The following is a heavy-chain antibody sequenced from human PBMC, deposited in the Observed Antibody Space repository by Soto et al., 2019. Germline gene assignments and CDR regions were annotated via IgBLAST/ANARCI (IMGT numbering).Heavy chain of an antibody. CDR1: GDSLRRGFHH. Sequence: QVQLQESGSGLLKPSQTLSLDCSVSGDSLRRGFHHWSWIRQTPGKGLQLIGYIDTNGDTHYDPSLSHRLNMSIVTTESRFSLKWTSVTAADTAVYYCARGTVYYCPNDKCGFFFDHWGQGALVTVTS. J-gene: IGHJ4*02. V-gene: IGHV4-31*03. CDR3: ARGTVYYCPNDKCGFFFDH. CDR2: IDTNGDT. D-gene: IGHD2-8*01.